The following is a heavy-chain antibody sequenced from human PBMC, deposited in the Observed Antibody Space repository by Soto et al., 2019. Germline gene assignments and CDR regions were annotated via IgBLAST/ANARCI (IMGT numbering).Heavy chain of an antibody. Sequence: QLVESGGALVQPGGSLRLSCAASGFTFSFYTMNWVRQIPGKGLEWLAYISRGGRSMYYADSVKGRFTVSRDDANNSLSLQLNSLRREDTAVYYCVREGGDLRGSGVFDYWGQGTLVTVSS. D-gene: IGHD6-19*01. CDR1: GFTFSFYT. CDR3: VREGGDLRGSGVFDY. CDR2: ISRGGRSM. J-gene: IGHJ4*02. V-gene: IGHV3-48*01.